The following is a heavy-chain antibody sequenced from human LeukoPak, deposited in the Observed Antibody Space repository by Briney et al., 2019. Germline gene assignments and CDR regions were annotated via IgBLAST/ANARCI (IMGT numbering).Heavy chain of an antibody. CDR3: ARDSLPGLPAAILAY. CDR1: GFTFSSYG. Sequence: PGGSLRLSCAASGFTFSSYGMHWVRQAPGKGLEWVAVIWYDGSNKYYADSVKGRFTISRDNSKDTLYLQMNSLRAEDTAVYYCARDSLPGLPAAILAYWGQGTLVTVSS. CDR2: IWYDGSNK. V-gene: IGHV3-33*01. J-gene: IGHJ4*02. D-gene: IGHD2-2*01.